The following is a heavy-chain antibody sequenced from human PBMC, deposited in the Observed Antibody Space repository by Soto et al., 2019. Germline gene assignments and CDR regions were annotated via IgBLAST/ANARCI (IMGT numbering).Heavy chain of an antibody. J-gene: IGHJ4*02. CDR1: GYDFTNYW. V-gene: IGHV5-51*01. Sequence: GESLKISCKGSGYDFTNYWIAWVRQMPGKGLEWTGIIFPADSDTRYSPSFQGQVTISADKSTSTAYLQWSSLKASDTAMYYCARLGTALDYWGQGTLVTDSS. CDR3: ARLGTALDY. D-gene: IGHD3-10*01. CDR2: IFPADSDT.